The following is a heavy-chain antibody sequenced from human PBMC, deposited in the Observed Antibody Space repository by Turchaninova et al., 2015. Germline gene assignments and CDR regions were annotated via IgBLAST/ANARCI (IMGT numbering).Heavy chain of an antibody. CDR2: IYHSGTT. J-gene: IGHJ4*02. Sequence: QVQLQESGPGLVKPSETLSLTCAVSGYSISRGYYWGWIRQPPGKGLEWIGDIYHSGTTHYNPSLKSRVTISVDTSKNQFALKLSSVTAADTAVYYCARHRYYDSTGYYYDFDYWGQGTLVTVSS. CDR3: ARHRYYDSTGYYYDFDY. D-gene: IGHD3-22*01. V-gene: IGHV4-38-2*01. CDR1: GYSISRGYY.